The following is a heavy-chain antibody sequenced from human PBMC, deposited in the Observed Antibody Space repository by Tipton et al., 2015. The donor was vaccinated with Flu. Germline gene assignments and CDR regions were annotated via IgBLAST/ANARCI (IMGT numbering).Heavy chain of an antibody. J-gene: IGHJ4*02. Sequence: SLRLSCAVSGITLSDHHIDWVRQAPGKGLEWVSSISGSGAYTYYADSVKGRFTISRDNSKNTLYLQMNSLRAEDTAVYYCAKNAGYCSSISCYRPFDYWGQGILVTVSS. CDR3: AKNAGYCSSISCYRPFDY. CDR2: ISGSGAYT. D-gene: IGHD2-2*01. CDR1: GITLSDHH. V-gene: IGHV3-23*01.